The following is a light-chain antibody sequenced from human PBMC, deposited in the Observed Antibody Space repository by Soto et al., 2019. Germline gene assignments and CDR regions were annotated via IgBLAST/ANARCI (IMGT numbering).Light chain of an antibody. CDR3: QHYDISSWT. CDR1: RGVSSGY. CDR2: AAS. J-gene: IGKJ1*01. Sequence: IVLTQSPGTLSMSPGESATLSCRASRGVSSGYLAWYQQKPGQAPRPLIYAASNRATGIPGRFSGSGFGTDFTLTISRLESEDFAVYYCQHYDISSWTFGQGTKVDIK. V-gene: IGKV3-20*01.